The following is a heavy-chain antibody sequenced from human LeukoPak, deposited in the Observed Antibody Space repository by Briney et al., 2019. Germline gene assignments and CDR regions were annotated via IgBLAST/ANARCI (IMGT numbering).Heavy chain of an antibody. CDR3: TRSGYRHPYHFDS. D-gene: IGHD3-22*01. CDR1: GFTFSSHG. J-gene: IGHJ4*02. V-gene: IGHV3-53*01. Sequence: GGTLRLSCAASGFTFSSHGMSWVRRAPGKGLGWASVLYTGGGTDHADSVKGRFTISRDNSKNTLSLQMNSLRAEDTAIYYCTRSGYRHPYHFDSWGQGTLVTVSS. CDR2: LYTGGGT.